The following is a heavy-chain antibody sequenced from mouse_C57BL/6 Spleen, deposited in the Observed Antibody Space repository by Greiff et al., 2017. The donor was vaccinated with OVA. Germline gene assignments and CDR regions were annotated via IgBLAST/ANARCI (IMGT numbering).Heavy chain of an antibody. V-gene: IGHV5-12*01. J-gene: IGHJ4*01. CDR1: GFTFSDYY. CDR2: ISNGGGST. Sequence: DVMLVESGGGLVQPGGSLKLSCAASGFTFSDYYMYWVRQTPEKRLEWVAYISNGGGSTYYPDTVKGRFTISRDNAKNTLYLQMSRLKSEDTAMYYCARGEGYYDYDGYAMDYWGQGTSVTVSS. D-gene: IGHD2-4*01. CDR3: ARGEGYYDYDGYAMDY.